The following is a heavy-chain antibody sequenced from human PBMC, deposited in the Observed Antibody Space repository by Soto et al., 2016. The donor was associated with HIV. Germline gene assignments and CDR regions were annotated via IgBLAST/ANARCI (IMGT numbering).Heavy chain of an antibody. Sequence: QVQLVQSGAEVKKPGASVKVSCKASGYTFTSYGISWVRQAPGQGLEWMGWISAYNGNTNYAQKLQGRVTMTTDTSTSTAYMELRSLRSDDTAVYYCARVEGYYDSSGYQYYFDYWGQGTLVTVSS. D-gene: IGHD3-22*01. J-gene: IGHJ4*02. V-gene: IGHV1-18*01. CDR3: ARVEGYYDSSGYQYYFDY. CDR2: ISAYNGNT. CDR1: GYTFTSYG.